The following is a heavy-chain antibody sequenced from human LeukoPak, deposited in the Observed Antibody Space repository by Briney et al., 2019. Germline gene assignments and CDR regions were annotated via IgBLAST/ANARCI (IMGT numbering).Heavy chain of an antibody. Sequence: ASVKVSCKASGYTFTSYGISWVRQAPGLGLEWMGWIGAYNGNTNYAQKLQGRVTMTTDTSTSTAYMELRSLRSDDTAVYYCARAPLQWLVPSWFDPWGQGTLVTVSS. CDR1: GYTFTSYG. V-gene: IGHV1-18*01. J-gene: IGHJ5*02. D-gene: IGHD6-19*01. CDR3: ARAPLQWLVPSWFDP. CDR2: IGAYNGNT.